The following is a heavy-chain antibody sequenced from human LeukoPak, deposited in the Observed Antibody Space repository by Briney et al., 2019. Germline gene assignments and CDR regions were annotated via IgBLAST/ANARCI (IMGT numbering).Heavy chain of an antibody. CDR1: GFTFSSYA. V-gene: IGHV3-21*01. D-gene: IGHD2-2*02. J-gene: IGHJ4*02. Sequence: GGSLGLSCAASGFTFSSYAMSWVRQAPGKGLEWVAVTSASGSSIYYADSVKGRFTISRDNAKNSRYLQMNSLRAEDTAVYYCARDCSSTSCYNRIDYWGQGTLVTVSS. CDR3: ARDCSSTSCYNRIDY. CDR2: TSASGSSI.